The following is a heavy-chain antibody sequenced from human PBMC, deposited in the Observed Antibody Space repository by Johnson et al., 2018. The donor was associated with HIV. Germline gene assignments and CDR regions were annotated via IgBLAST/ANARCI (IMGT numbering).Heavy chain of an antibody. J-gene: IGHJ3*02. D-gene: IGHD1-26*01. Sequence: QVQLVESGGGVIRPGGSLRLSCAASGFTFSSYAMHWVRQAPGKGLEYVSAISGSGGSTYYADSVKGRFTISRDNSKNTLYLQMNSLRAEDTAVYYCARDPSGSYAEVTPDARFDIWGQGTMVTVSS. V-gene: IGHV3-64*04. CDR3: ARDPSGSYAEVTPDARFDI. CDR2: ISGSGGST. CDR1: GFTFSSYA.